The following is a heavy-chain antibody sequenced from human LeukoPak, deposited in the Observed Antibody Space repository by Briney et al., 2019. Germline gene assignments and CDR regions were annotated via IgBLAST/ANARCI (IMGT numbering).Heavy chain of an antibody. V-gene: IGHV3-23*01. D-gene: IGHD3-3*01. CDR1: GFTFSSYA. CDR2: ISARDGST. J-gene: IGHJ4*02. Sequence: PGGSLRLSCVVPGFTFSSYAMSWVRQAPGKGPEWVSGISARDGSTYYADSVMGRFTISRDSSKNTLYLQMNSLRAEDTAVYYCAKEKGVVGNPYLDYWGQGTLVTVSS. CDR3: AKEKGVVGNPYLDY.